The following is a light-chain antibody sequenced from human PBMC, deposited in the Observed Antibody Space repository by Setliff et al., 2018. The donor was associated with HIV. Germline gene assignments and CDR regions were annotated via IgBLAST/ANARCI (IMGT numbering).Light chain of an antibody. CDR3: CSNTGSNTFV. CDR2: QAT. V-gene: IGLV2-23*01. CDR1: SNDVGRYDL. J-gene: IGLJ1*01. Sequence: QSVLTQPASVSGSPGQSITISCTGTSNDVGRYDLVSWYQQHPARAPKLIIYQATRRPSGVSNRFSGSKSGNVASLTISGLQAEDEADYSCCSNTGSNTFVFGTGTKVTVL.